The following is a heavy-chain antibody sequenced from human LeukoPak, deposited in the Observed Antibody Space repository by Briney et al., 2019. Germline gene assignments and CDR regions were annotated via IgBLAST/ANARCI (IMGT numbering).Heavy chain of an antibody. CDR3: ARDGEGFGELLSYYFDY. CDR2: ISASNGNT. Sequence: ASVKVSCKASGYTFTSYGISWVRQAPGQGLEWMGWISASNGNTNYAQKLQGRVTMTTDTSTSTAYMELRSLRSDDTAVYYCARDGEGFGELLSYYFDYWGQGTLVTVSS. D-gene: IGHD3-10*01. CDR1: GYTFTSYG. V-gene: IGHV1-18*01. J-gene: IGHJ4*02.